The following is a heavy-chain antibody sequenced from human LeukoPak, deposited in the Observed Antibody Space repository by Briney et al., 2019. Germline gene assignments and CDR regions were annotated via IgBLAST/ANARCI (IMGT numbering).Heavy chain of an antibody. Sequence: PSETLSPTCTVSGGSISSSSYYWGWIRQPPGKGLEWIGSIYYSGSTYYNPSLKSRVTISVDTSKNQFSLKLSSVTAADTAVYYCAGLIFGAAHWGQGTLVTVSS. D-gene: IGHD3-3*01. CDR3: AGLIFGAAH. J-gene: IGHJ4*02. V-gene: IGHV4-39*01. CDR1: GGSISSSSYY. CDR2: IYYSGST.